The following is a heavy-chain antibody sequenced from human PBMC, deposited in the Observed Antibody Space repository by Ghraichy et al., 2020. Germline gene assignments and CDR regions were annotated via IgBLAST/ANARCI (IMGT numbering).Heavy chain of an antibody. Sequence: SGPTLVKPTQTLTLTCTFSGFSLSTSGMCVSWIRQPPGKALEWLALIDWDDDKYYSTSLKTRLTISKDTSKNQVVLTMTNMDPVDTATYYCARIRTYSSSPYAFDIWGQGTMVTVSS. J-gene: IGHJ3*02. CDR3: ARIRTYSSSPYAFDI. V-gene: IGHV2-70*01. CDR2: IDWDDDK. CDR1: GFSLSTSGMC. D-gene: IGHD6-6*01.